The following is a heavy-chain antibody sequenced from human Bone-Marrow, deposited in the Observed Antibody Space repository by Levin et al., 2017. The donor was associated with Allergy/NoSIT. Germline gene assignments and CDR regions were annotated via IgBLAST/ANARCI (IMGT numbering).Heavy chain of an antibody. CDR1: GGSISSGSYY. Sequence: LRLSCTVSGGSISSGSYYWSWIRQPAGTGLEWIGRIYTSGSTNYNPSLKSRVTISVDTSKNQFSLKLSSVTAADTAVYYCARTVYGSGSSTDYWGQGTLVTVSS. D-gene: IGHD3-10*01. CDR2: IYTSGST. J-gene: IGHJ4*02. V-gene: IGHV4-61*02. CDR3: ARTVYGSGSSTDY.